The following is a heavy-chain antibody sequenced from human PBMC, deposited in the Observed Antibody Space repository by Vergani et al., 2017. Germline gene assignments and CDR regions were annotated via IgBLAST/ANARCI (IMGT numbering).Heavy chain of an antibody. CDR2: LNPTTGHT. V-gene: IGHV1-46*02. CDR1: GYIFKNYY. D-gene: IGHD2-21*01. J-gene: IGHJ5*02. CDR3: AISMGYCAGATCRAYYFDH. Sequence: VQLVQSGAAVRKPGASVTVSCTASGYIFKNYYILWLRQAPGQAFEWMGILNPTTGHTTSAQKFMGRVDRTRDPSTDTSTRTVQMTLSSLRSEDAAVYYCAISMGYCAGATCRAYYFDHWGQGTRVTVSS.